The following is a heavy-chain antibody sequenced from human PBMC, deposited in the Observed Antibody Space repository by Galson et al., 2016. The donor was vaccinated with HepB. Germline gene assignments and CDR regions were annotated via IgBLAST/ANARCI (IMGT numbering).Heavy chain of an antibody. V-gene: IGHV3-23*01. CDR3: ANDMALPADGAEFDY. CDR1: GFSFSTYA. D-gene: IGHD2-2*01. CDR2: ISPSGVDA. Sequence: SLRLSCAASGFSFSTYAMCWVRQAPGKGLDLVSCISPSGVDASYADSVKGRFTISRDNSKSTLYLQMNSLRVEDSALYYCANDMALPADGAEFDYWGQGTRVTVSS. J-gene: IGHJ4*02.